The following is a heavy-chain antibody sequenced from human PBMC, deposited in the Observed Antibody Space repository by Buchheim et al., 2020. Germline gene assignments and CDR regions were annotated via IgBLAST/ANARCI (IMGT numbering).Heavy chain of an antibody. CDR2: IHHSGVS. J-gene: IGHJ4*02. CDR3: AAGTAPRPGY. Sequence: QVQLQESGPGLVKPSETLSLICSVSGASISDYYWNWIRQSPGRGLEWIGYIHHSGVSNYNSSLESQVTSSVDMSKSEVSLRLKSVTAADTAVYFCAAGTAPRPGYWGQG. CDR1: GASISDYY. D-gene: IGHD2-21*02. V-gene: IGHV4-59*01.